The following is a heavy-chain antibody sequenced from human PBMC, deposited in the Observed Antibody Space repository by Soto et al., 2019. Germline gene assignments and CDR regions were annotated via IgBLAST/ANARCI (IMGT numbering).Heavy chain of an antibody. J-gene: IGHJ4*02. CDR3: AKGHGDWGGNFLNS. CDR1: GVTFSSFA. D-gene: IGHD4-17*01. V-gene: IGHV3-23*01. Sequence: EVQLLESGGGLVQPGGSLRLSCAASGVTFSSFAMSWVRQAPGKGLEWVSSISGSGGRIDYADSVKGRFTIARDNSKNTLFLQMNSLRAEDTAVYSCAKGHGDWGGNFLNSWGQGTLVTVSS. CDR2: ISGSGGRI.